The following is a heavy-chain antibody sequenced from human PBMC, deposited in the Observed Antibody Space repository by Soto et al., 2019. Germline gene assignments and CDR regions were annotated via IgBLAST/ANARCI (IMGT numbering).Heavy chain of an antibody. CDR2: IYYSGST. J-gene: IGHJ5*02. CDR1: GGSISSGDYY. D-gene: IGHD6-6*01. CDR3: ARTGAARPGWFDP. V-gene: IGHV4-30-4*01. Sequence: QVQLQESGPGLVKPSQTLSLTCTISGGSISSGDYYWSWIRQPPGKGLEWIGYIYYSGSTYYNPSLKSRVTISVDTSKNQFSLKLSSVTAADTAVYYCARTGAARPGWFDPWGQGTLVTVSS.